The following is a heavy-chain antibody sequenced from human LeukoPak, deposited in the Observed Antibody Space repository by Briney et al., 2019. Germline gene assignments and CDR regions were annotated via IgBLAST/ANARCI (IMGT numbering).Heavy chain of an antibody. CDR2: INYSGST. J-gene: IGHJ4*02. D-gene: IGHD6-6*01. Sequence: PSETLSLTCAVYGGSFNGYYWSWIRQSPGKGLEWIGEINYSGSTYYNPSLKSRVTISVDTSKNQFSLKLSSATAADTAVYYCARHQYSSSSCSFDYWGQGTLVTVSS. V-gene: IGHV4-34*01. CDR3: ARHQYSSSSCSFDY. CDR1: GGSFNGYY.